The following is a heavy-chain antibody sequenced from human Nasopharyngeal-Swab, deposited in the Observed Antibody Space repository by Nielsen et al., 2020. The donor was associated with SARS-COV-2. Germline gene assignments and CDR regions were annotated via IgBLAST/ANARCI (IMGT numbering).Heavy chain of an antibody. CDR3: VKGMPQSGGMDV. Sequence: GGSLRLSCAASGFTFSSNDMHWVRLPRGKGLEWVSAIGAAGGTYYPDSVKGRFTISRENAKNSLYLQMNSLRAEDTAIYYCVKGMPQSGGMDVWGQGTTATVSS. V-gene: IGHV3-13*01. D-gene: IGHD2-2*01. J-gene: IGHJ6*02. CDR1: GFTFSSND. CDR2: IGAAGGT.